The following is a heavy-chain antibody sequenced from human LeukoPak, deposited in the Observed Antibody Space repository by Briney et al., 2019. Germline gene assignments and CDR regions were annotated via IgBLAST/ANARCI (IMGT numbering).Heavy chain of an antibody. CDR2: ISYDGSNK. CDR3: ARSPSSLVGVTIDY. V-gene: IGHV3-30*04. CDR1: GFTFSSYA. D-gene: IGHD1-26*01. Sequence: PGRSQRLSCAASGFTFSSYAMHWVRQAPGKGLEWVAVISYDGSNKYYADSVKGRFTISRDNSKNTLYLQMNSLRAEDTAVYYCARSPSSLVGVTIDYWGQGTLVTVSS. J-gene: IGHJ4*02.